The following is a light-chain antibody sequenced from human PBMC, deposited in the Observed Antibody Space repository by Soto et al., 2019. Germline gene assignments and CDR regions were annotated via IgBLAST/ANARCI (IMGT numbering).Light chain of an antibody. CDR3: QQYGSSPPWA. CDR2: GAS. J-gene: IGKJ1*01. Sequence: IMLTHSPATLSLSPGERATLSCRASQSVSSSYLAWYQQKPGQAPRLLIYGASSRATGIPDRFSGSGSGTDFTLTISRLEPEDFAVYYCQQYGSSPPWAFGQGTNVDIK. CDR1: QSVSSSY. V-gene: IGKV3-20*01.